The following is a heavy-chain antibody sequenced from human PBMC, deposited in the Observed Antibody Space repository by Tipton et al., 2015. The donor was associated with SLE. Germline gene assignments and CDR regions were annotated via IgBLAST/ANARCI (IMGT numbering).Heavy chain of an antibody. J-gene: IGHJ4*02. CDR1: GASVTTFS. Sequence: TLSLTCSVSGASVTTFSWSWIRQPPGKGLEWIGYVFYTGSANYNPSLKSRVTISLDTSENQFSLKLSSVTAADTAVYYCAGPGMAATYWGQGTLVTVSS. CDR3: AGPGMAATY. D-gene: IGHD6-13*01. V-gene: IGHV4-59*02. CDR2: VFYTGSA.